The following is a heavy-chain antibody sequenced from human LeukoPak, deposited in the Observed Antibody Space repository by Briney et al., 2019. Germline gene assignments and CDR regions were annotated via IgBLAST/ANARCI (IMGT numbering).Heavy chain of an antibody. V-gene: IGHV4-4*02. CDR1: GGSISSSNW. J-gene: IGHJ4*02. CDR2: IYHSGST. Sequence: SGTLSLTCAVSGGSISSSNWWSWIRQPPGKGLEWIGEIYHSGSTNYNPSLKSRVTISVDKSKTQFSLKLSSVTAADTAVYYCARMRTERTIFRGFFDYWGQGTLVTVSS. D-gene: IGHD3-3*01. CDR3: ARMRTERTIFRGFFDY.